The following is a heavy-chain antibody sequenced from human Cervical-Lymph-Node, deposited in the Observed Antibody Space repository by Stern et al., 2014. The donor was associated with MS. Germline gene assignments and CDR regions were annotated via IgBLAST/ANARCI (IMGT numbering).Heavy chain of an antibody. CDR2: IYPGDSDT. V-gene: IGHV5-51*01. CDR1: GYSFTNNW. J-gene: IGHJ4*02. CDR3: ARVDGGFDY. Sequence: EVQLVESGAEVKKPGESVKISCKGSGYSFTNNWIGWVRQMPGKGLEWMGIIYPGDSDTRYGPSFQGQVTMSVDKSINTAYLQWSSLKASDTAMYYCARVDGGFDYWGQGTLVTVSS. D-gene: IGHD3-16*01.